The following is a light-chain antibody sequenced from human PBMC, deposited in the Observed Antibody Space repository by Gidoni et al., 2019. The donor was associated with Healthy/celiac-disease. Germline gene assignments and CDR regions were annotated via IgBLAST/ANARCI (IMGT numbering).Light chain of an antibody. V-gene: IGLV1-40*01. J-gene: IGLJ2*01. CDR2: GNS. CDR1: SSNIGAGYE. Sequence: QSVLTQPPSVSGAPGQRVTISCTGSSSNIGAGYEVHWYQQLPGTAPKLLIYGNSNRPSGVPDRFSGSKSGTSASLAITGLQAEDEAHYYCQSYDSSLSGSVFGGGTKLTVL. CDR3: QSYDSSLSGSV.